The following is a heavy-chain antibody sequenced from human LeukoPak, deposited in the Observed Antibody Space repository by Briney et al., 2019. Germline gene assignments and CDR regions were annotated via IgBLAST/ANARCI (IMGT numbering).Heavy chain of an antibody. CDR2: IKQDESEK. CDR1: GFSFSDYW. Sequence: PGGSLRLSCAASGFSFSDYWMTWVRQAPGKGLEWVANIKQDESEKYYVDSVKGRFTISRDDAKNSLYLQMNSLRPEDTAVYYCAKGRGQSYPHYYFDSWGQGTLVTVSS. D-gene: IGHD3-16*02. CDR3: AKGRGQSYPHYYFDS. V-gene: IGHV3-7*01. J-gene: IGHJ4*02.